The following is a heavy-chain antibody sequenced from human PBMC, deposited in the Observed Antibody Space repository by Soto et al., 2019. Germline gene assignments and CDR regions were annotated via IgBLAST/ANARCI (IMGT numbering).Heavy chain of an antibody. V-gene: IGHV3-23*02. CDR2: LIYSGGTT. Sequence: VGSLRRSCAASGVSFSSFAMSWVRQAPGKWLEWVSALIYSGGTTYYVDSVKGRFTTSRDESKNSAYLQMNSLKTEDTAVYYCVRATYFSDSSGYTRCLDYWGQGTLVTVSS. J-gene: IGHJ4*02. CDR1: GVSFSSFA. CDR3: VRATYFSDSSGYTRCLDY. D-gene: IGHD3-22*01.